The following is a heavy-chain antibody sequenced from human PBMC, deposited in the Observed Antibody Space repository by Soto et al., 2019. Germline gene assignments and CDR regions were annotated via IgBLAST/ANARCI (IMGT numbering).Heavy chain of an antibody. CDR1: GFTFSDYY. V-gene: IGHV3-30-3*01. Sequence: PGGSLRLSCAASGFTFSDYYMSWIRQAPGKGLEWVAVISYDGSNKYYADPVKGRFTISRDNSKNTLYLQMNSLRAEDTAVYYCAREGAEVILAVAGTDYYYGMDVWGQGTTVTVSS. J-gene: IGHJ6*02. CDR3: AREGAEVILAVAGTDYYYGMDV. D-gene: IGHD6-19*01. CDR2: ISYDGSNK.